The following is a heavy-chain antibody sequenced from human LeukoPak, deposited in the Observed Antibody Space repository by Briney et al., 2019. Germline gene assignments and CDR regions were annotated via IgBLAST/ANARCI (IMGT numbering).Heavy chain of an antibody. Sequence: GASVKLCCKASGYTFTSYGIGWVRQAPAPGLEWMGWSSAYNGNTNYAQKLQGIVTMIPDTSTSTAYMQLRSLRSDDTAVYYCARDGTRFTLAAAVLPSIYWVEGSLVSVCS. CDR3: ARDGTRFTLAAAVLPSIY. CDR2: SSAYNGNT. V-gene: IGHV1-18*04. CDR1: GYTFTSYG. D-gene: IGHD6-13*01. J-gene: IGHJ4*02.